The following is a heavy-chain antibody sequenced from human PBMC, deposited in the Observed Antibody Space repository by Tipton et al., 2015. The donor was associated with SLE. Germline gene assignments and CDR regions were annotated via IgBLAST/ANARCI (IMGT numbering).Heavy chain of an antibody. Sequence: QLVQSGADVKKPGASVKVSCKASGDTFTGDTFTGHYFHWVRQAPGQGLEWMGRINPKSGVTDYAQKFQGRVIMTRDTSTTTASMELSRLRSDDTAVYYCARDRGVYYDSSGYSYPHKSFDPWGQGTLVTVSS. D-gene: IGHD3-22*01. J-gene: IGHJ5*02. CDR1: GDTFTGDTFTGHY. CDR3: ARDRGVYYDSSGYSYPHKSFDP. CDR2: INPKSGVT. V-gene: IGHV1-2*06.